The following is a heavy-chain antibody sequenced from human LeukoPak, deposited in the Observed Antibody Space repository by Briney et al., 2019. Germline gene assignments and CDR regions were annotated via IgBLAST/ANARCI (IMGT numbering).Heavy chain of an antibody. CDR2: INHSGST. Sequence: SETLSLTCAVYGGSFSGYYWSWIRQPPGKGLERIGEINHSGSTNYNPSLKSRVTISVDTSKNQFSLKLSSVTAADTAVYYCARRRVVVVAATVPSLKRYWYFDLWGRGTLVTVFS. D-gene: IGHD2-15*01. CDR3: ARRRVVVVAATVPSLKRYWYFDL. V-gene: IGHV4-34*01. CDR1: GGSFSGYY. J-gene: IGHJ2*01.